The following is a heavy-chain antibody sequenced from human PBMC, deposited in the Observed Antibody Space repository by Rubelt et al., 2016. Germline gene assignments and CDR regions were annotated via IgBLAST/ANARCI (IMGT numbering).Heavy chain of an antibody. D-gene: IGHD6-6*01. J-gene: IGHJ4*02. CDR1: GFTFSSYA. V-gene: IGHV3-23*01. Sequence: EVQLLESGGGLVQPGGSLRLSCAASGFTFSSYAMSWVRQAPGKGLEWVSAISGGGGSTYYADSVTGRFTISRDNAKNSLYLQMNSLRAEDTAVYYCARGLLSTIAARQGYYWGQGTLVTVSS. CDR3: ARGLLSTIAARQGYY. CDR2: ISGGGGST.